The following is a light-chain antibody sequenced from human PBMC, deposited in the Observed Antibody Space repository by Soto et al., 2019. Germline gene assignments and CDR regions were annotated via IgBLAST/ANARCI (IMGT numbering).Light chain of an antibody. CDR1: QSIGSW. Sequence: DIQMTQSPSTLSASVGDRVTITCRASQSIGSWLAWYQQKPGKAPKLLIYKASSLESGVPSRFSGSGSGTEFTLTISSLQPDDFANYYCQQYNSYSTFGQGTKLEIK. CDR2: KAS. V-gene: IGKV1-5*03. J-gene: IGKJ2*01. CDR3: QQYNSYST.